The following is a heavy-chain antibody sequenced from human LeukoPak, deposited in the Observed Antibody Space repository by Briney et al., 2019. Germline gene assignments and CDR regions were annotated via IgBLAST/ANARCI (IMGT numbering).Heavy chain of an antibody. Sequence: GRSLRLSCAASGFTFSSYAMRWVRQAPGKGLEWVSAISGSGGSTYYADSVKGRFTISRDNSKNTLYLQMNSLRAEDTAVYYCAKDKGRTGYCSSTSCRPYGMDVWGQGTTVSVSS. CDR1: GFTFSSYA. J-gene: IGHJ6*02. CDR3: AKDKGRTGYCSSTSCRPYGMDV. CDR2: ISGSGGST. D-gene: IGHD2-2*01. V-gene: IGHV3-23*01.